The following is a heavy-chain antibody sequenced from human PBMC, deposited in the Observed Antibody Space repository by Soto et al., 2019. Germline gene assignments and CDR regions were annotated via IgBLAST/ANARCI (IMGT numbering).Heavy chain of an antibody. CDR2: ISYDGSNK. J-gene: IGHJ6*02. Sequence: QVRLVESGGGVVQPGRSLRLSCTASGFTFSHYGMHWARQAPGKGLEWVAIISYDGSNKHYADSVMGRFTMSRDNSKNTLYLQMNSLRTEDTAVYYCAKDLVAWSNYYYYGMDVWGQGTTVTVSS. D-gene: IGHD6-6*01. V-gene: IGHV3-30*18. CDR1: GFTFSHYG. CDR3: AKDLVAWSNYYYYGMDV.